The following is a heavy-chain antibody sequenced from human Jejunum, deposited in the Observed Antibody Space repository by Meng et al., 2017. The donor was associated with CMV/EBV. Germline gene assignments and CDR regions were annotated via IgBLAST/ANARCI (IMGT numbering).Heavy chain of an antibody. Sequence: STFHWAPVRQPPWIELKCIGSIYFCGPTYYNPSLMIRVTISVHTSKNEVYLNLNSVIAAYTAHYCCASTKYCSPTVCSAFDPWGQGTLVTVSS. V-gene: IGHV4-39*07. D-gene: IGHD2-15*01. CDR2: IYFCGPT. CDR1: STFH. J-gene: IGHJ5*02. CDR3: ASTKYCSPTVCSAFDP.